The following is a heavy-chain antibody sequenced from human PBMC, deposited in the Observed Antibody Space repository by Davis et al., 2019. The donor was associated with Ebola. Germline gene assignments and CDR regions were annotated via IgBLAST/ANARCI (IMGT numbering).Heavy chain of an antibody. CDR3: ARGPNRYYMDV. D-gene: IGHD2/OR15-2a*01. Sequence: ASVKVSCKASGYTLTNYDINWVRQATGQGLEWMGWMNPNNGNTGYAQKFQGRVTITRNTSISTAYMELSSLRPEDTAVYYCARGPNRYYMDVWGKGTTVTVSS. CDR2: MNPNNGNT. J-gene: IGHJ6*03. CDR1: GYTLTNYD. V-gene: IGHV1-8*03.